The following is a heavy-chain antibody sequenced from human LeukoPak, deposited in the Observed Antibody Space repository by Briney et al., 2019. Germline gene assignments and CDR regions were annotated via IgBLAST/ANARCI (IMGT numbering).Heavy chain of an antibody. J-gene: IGHJ4*02. V-gene: IGHV4-38-2*01. CDR2: IYHSGST. Sequence: SETLSLTCAVSGYSISSGYYWGWIRQPPGKGLEWIGSIYHSGSTYYNPSLKSRATISVDTSKNQFSLKLSSVTAADTAVYYCARTSGGNSDYWGQGTLVTVSS. CDR1: GYSISSGYY. CDR3: ARTSGGNSDY. D-gene: IGHD4-23*01.